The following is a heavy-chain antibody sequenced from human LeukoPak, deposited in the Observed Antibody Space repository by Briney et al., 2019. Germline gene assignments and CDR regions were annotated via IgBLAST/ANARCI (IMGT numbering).Heavy chain of an antibody. CDR1: GFTFSNYG. J-gene: IGHJ4*02. CDR2: IRYDGSNR. V-gene: IGHV3-30*02. CDR3: AKLYSDTGDY. Sequence: PGGSLRLSCAAPGFTFSNYGMHWVRQAPGKGLEWVAFIRYDGSNRYYADSVKGRFTISRDNSKNTLYLQMNSLRAEDTAVYYCAKLYSDTGDYWGQGTLVTV. D-gene: IGHD4-17*01.